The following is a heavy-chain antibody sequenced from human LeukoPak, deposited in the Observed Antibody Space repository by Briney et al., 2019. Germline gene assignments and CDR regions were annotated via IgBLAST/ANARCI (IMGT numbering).Heavy chain of an antibody. CDR3: TWLAKVYSTGDR. CDR2: IKSKRGGETR. V-gene: IGHV3-15*01. Sequence: GGSLRLSCGVSGLTFSDAWMSWVRQAPGKGLEWVGRIKSKRGGETRAYAAPVQGRFIISRDDTISTVYLQMNSLKTEDTAVYDCTWLAKVYSTGDRWGQGTLVTVSS. J-gene: IGHJ5*02. D-gene: IGHD2-8*02. CDR1: GLTFSDAW.